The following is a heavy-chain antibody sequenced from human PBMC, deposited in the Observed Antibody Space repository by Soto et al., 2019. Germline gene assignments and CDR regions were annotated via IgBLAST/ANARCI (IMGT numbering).Heavy chain of an antibody. CDR2: ISGHGDAT. V-gene: IGHV3-23*01. D-gene: IGHD3-10*01. CDR1: GFTFSSYA. CDR3: ANSRVSMVRGLIIIPNY. J-gene: IGHJ4*02. Sequence: GVSLRLSCAASGFTFSSYAMSWVRQAPGKGLEWVSAISGHGDATFYADSVKGRFTISRDNSKNTLYLHMNSLRAEDTALYYCANSRVSMVRGLIIIPNYWGQGTLVTVSS.